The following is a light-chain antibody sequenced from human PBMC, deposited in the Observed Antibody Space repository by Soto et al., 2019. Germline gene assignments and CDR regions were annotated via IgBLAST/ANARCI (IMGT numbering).Light chain of an antibody. CDR2: AAS. Sequence: DIQLTQSPSFLSASVGDRVTITCRASQGISSYLAWYQQKPGKAPKLLIYAASTLQSGVPSRFSGSGSGTEITHTNTSPQPEDFATYSCKQVNSNPRTFGGGTKVEIK. CDR3: KQVNSNPRT. J-gene: IGKJ4*01. V-gene: IGKV1-9*01. CDR1: QGISSY.